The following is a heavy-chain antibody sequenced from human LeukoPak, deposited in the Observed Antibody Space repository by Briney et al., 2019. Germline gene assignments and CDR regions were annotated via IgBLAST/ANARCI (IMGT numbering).Heavy chain of an antibody. V-gene: IGHV3-30*03. CDR3: ARPRTLSVNSLYDCMDV. CDR2: ISFDGSNK. J-gene: IGHJ6*04. D-gene: IGHD4-17*01. Sequence: SGGSLRLSCAASGFTFSSDGMHWVRQAPGKGLEWVAVISFDGSNKYYADSVKGRFTISRDNSKNTLYLQMTSLRAEDTAVYYCARPRTLSVNSLYDCMDVWGKGTTVTVSS. CDR1: GFTFSSDG.